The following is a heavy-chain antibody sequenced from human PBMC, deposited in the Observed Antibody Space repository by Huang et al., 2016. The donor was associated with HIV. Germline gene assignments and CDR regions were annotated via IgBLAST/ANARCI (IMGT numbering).Heavy chain of an antibody. J-gene: IGHJ4*02. Sequence: QVQLQESGPGLVKPSETLSLTCTVSGGSISSHYWSGIRQPPGKGLEWIGSIYYSGSTNYNPALKSRVTISVDTSKNQFSLKLSSVTAADTAVYYCARDTMVRGFDYWGQGTLVTVSS. CDR1: GGSISSHY. D-gene: IGHD3-10*01. CDR2: IYYSGST. V-gene: IGHV4-59*11. CDR3: ARDTMVRGFDY.